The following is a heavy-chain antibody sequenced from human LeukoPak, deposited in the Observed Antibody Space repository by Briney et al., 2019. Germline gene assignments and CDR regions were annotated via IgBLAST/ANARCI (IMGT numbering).Heavy chain of an antibody. J-gene: IGHJ5*02. D-gene: IGHD3-22*01. CDR1: GGSISSSNYY. Sequence: KPSETLSLTCTVSGGSISSSNYYWGWIRQPPGKGLEWIGSIYYSGSTYYNPSLNSRVTISVDTSKNQFSLKLSSVTAADTAVYYCARQGLSRSWFDPWGQGTLVTVSS. CDR2: IYYSGST. V-gene: IGHV4-39*01. CDR3: ARQGLSRSWFDP.